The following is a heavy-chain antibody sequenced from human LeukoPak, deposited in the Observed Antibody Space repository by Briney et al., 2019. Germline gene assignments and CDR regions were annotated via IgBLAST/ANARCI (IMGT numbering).Heavy chain of an antibody. D-gene: IGHD4-23*01. Sequence: ASAKVSCKASGYTFTSYYMHWVRQAPGQGLEWMGIINPSGGSTSYAQKFQGRVTMTRDTSTSTAYMELRSLRSDDTAVYYCARGLRWPREYYFDYWGQGTLVTVSS. CDR1: GYTFTSYY. CDR3: ARGLRWPREYYFDY. V-gene: IGHV1-46*01. CDR2: INPSGGST. J-gene: IGHJ4*02.